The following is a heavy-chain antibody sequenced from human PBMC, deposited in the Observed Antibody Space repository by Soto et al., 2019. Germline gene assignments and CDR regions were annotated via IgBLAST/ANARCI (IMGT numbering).Heavy chain of an antibody. CDR3: ASYRSGLYYYYGLDV. J-gene: IGHJ6*01. CDR1: GSTLSSYD. CDR2: ISGSGTST. V-gene: IGHV3-23*01. D-gene: IGHD6-19*01. Sequence: EVQLLESGGGLVQVGGSLRLSCAASGSTLSSYDMSWVRQAPGKGLEWVSAISGSGTSTYYADSVKGRFTISRDNSKNMMYLQMNSLRAEDTAVYYCASYRSGLYYYYGLDVW.